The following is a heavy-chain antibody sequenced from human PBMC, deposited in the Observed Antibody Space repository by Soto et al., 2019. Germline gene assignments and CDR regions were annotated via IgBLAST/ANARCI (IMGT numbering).Heavy chain of an antibody. D-gene: IGHD3-3*01. CDR1: GFTFSSYA. J-gene: IGHJ4*02. CDR2: ISGSGGST. V-gene: IGHV3-23*01. CDR3: AKKRIRYGFYDLGKYYFDY. Sequence: GGSLRLSCAASGFTFSSYAMSWVRQAPGKGLEWVSAISGSGGSTYYADSVKGRFTISRDNSKNTLYLQMNSLRAEDTAVYYCAKKRIRYGFYDLGKYYFDYWGQGTLVTVSS.